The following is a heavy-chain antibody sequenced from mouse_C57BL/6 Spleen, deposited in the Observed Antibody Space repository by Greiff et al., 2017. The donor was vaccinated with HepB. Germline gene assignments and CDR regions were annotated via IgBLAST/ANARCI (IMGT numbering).Heavy chain of an antibody. CDR3: ASLTTVVATRAYYFDY. Sequence: QVHVKQPGAELVKPGASVKLSCKASGYTFTSYWMQWVKQRPGQGLEWIGEIDPSDSYTNYNQKFKGKATLTVYTSSSTAYMPLSSLTSEDSAVYYCASLTTVVATRAYYFDYWGQGTTLTVSS. V-gene: IGHV1-50*01. D-gene: IGHD1-1*01. J-gene: IGHJ2*01. CDR2: IDPSDSYT. CDR1: GYTFTSYW.